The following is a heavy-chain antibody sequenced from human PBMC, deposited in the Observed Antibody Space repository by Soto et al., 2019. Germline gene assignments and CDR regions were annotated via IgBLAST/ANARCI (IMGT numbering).Heavy chain of an antibody. CDR1: GFTFSSYA. Sequence: GGSLSLSCAASGFTFSSYAMHWVRQAPGKGLEWVAVISYDGSNKYYADSVKGRFTISRDNSKNTLYLQMNSLRAEDTAVYYCARAPGRSSSRGYYYYGRDVWGQGTTVTVSS. V-gene: IGHV3-30-3*01. D-gene: IGHD6-6*01. CDR2: ISYDGSNK. J-gene: IGHJ6*02. CDR3: ARAPGRSSSRGYYYYGRDV.